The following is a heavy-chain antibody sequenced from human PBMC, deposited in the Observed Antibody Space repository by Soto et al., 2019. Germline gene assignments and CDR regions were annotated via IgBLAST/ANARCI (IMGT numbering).Heavy chain of an antibody. V-gene: IGHV4-39*01. CDR3: ARHTPAISISDH. CDR1: GASITSTSYH. J-gene: IGHJ4*02. Sequence: SETLSLTCTVSGASITSTSYHWGWIRQPPGKGLEWIGNFYYSGSTYYNPSLRSRVTMSVDASKNQLSVKVSSVTATDTAVYYCARHTPAISISDHWGQGTLVTVSS. CDR2: FYYSGST. D-gene: IGHD2-15*01.